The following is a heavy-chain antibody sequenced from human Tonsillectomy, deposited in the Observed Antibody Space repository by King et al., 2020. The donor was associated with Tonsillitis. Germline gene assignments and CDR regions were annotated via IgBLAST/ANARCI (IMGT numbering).Heavy chain of an antibody. J-gene: IGHJ4*02. V-gene: IGHV3-30*18. Sequence: VQLVESGGGVVQPGRSLRLSCAASGFTFSSYGMHWVRQAPGKGLEWVAVISYDGSNKYYADSVKGRFTISRDNSKNTLYLQMNSLRAEDTAVYYCAKDVPYYFDYWGQGTLVTVSS. CDR1: GFTFSSYG. CDR2: ISYDGSNK. D-gene: IGHD3-10*02. CDR3: AKDVPYYFDY.